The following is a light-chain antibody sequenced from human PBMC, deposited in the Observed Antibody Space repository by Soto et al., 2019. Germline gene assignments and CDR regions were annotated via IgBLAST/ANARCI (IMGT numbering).Light chain of an antibody. CDR3: QQYINWPPWT. CDR1: QSVSSN. V-gene: IGKV3-15*01. J-gene: IGKJ1*01. CDR2: GAS. Sequence: EIVMTQSPDTLSVSPGERATLSCRASQSVSSNLAWYQQRRGQAPRLLIYGASTRATGIPVRFSGSGSGTEFTLTISSLQSEDFAVYYCQQYINWPPWTFGQGTKVEI.